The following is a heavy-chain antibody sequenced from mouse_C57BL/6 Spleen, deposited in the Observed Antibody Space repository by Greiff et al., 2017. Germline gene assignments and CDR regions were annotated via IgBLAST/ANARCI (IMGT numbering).Heavy chain of an antibody. V-gene: IGHV1-52*01. CDR2: IDPSDSET. J-gene: IGHJ2*01. CDR1: GYTFTSYW. CDR3: ARGLTGAYYFDY. D-gene: IGHD4-1*01. Sequence: VQLKQPGAELVRPGSSVKLSCKASGYTFTSYWMHWVKQRPIQGLEWIGNIDPSDSETHYNQKFKDKATLTVDKSSSTAYMQLRSLTSEDSAVYYCARGLTGAYYFDYWGQGTTLTVSS.